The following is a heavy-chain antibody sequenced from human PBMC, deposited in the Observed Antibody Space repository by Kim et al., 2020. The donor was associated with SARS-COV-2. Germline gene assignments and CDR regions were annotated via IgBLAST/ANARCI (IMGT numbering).Heavy chain of an antibody. CDR2: IIPIFGTA. J-gene: IGHJ6*02. D-gene: IGHD2-2*02. Sequence: SVKVSCKASGGTFSSYAISWVRQAPGQGLEWMGGIIPIFGTANYAQKFQGRVTITADESTSTAYMELSSLRSEDTAVYYCARDGRGHALDKCSSTSCYRNPRFMDVWGQGTTVTVSS. V-gene: IGHV1-69*13. CDR3: ARDGRGHALDKCSSTSCYRNPRFMDV. CDR1: GGTFSSYA.